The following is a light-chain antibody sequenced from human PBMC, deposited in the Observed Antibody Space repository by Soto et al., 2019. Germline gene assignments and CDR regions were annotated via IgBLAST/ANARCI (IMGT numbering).Light chain of an antibody. J-gene: IGKJ5*01. CDR3: QQYGNSPQT. Sequence: EIVLTQSPGTLSLSPGEIATLSCRSSQSVSSSNLAWYQQKRGQSPRLLIYGASSRATGIPDRFSGSGSGTDFTLTISRLEPEDFAVYYCQQYGNSPQTFGQGTRLEIK. CDR2: GAS. V-gene: IGKV3-20*01. CDR1: QSVSSSN.